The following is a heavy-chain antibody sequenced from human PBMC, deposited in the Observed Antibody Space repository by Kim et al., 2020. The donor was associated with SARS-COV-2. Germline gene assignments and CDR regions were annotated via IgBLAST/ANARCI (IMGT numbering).Heavy chain of an antibody. V-gene: IGHV3-23*01. Sequence: GGSLRLSCAASGFTFSSYAMSWVRQAPGKGLEWVSAISGSGGSTYYADSVKGRFTISRDNSKNTLYLQMNSLRAEDTAVYYCAKSSVDIVATIGDYFDYWGQGTLVTVSS. CDR1: GFTFSSYA. CDR2: ISGSGGST. D-gene: IGHD5-12*01. CDR3: AKSSVDIVATIGDYFDY. J-gene: IGHJ4*02.